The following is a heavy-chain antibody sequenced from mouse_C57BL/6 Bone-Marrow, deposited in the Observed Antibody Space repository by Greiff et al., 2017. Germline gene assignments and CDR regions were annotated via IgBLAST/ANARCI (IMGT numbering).Heavy chain of an antibody. D-gene: IGHD2-3*01. Sequence: QVQLQQPGAELVKPGASVKVSCKASGYTFTSYWMHWVKQRPGQGLEWIGRVHPSAGDTNYNQKFKGKATLTVDKSSSTAYMQLSSLTSEDSAVYCCAILYDLSYWGQGTLVTVSA. CDR2: VHPSAGDT. CDR1: GYTFTSYW. V-gene: IGHV1-74*01. J-gene: IGHJ3*01. CDR3: AILYDLSY.